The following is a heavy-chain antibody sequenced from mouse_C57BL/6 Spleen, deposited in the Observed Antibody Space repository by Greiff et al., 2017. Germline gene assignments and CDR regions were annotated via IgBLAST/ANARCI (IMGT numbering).Heavy chain of an antibody. CDR1: GYAFSSYW. J-gene: IGHJ2*01. Sequence: QVQLQQSGAELVKPGASVKISCKASGYAFSSYWMNWVKQRPGKGLEWIGQIYPGDGDTNYNGKFKGKATLTADKSSSTAYMQLSSLTSEDSAVYFCARRGLTGYYFDYWGQGTTLTVSS. V-gene: IGHV1-80*01. D-gene: IGHD4-1*01. CDR2: IYPGDGDT. CDR3: ARRGLTGYYFDY.